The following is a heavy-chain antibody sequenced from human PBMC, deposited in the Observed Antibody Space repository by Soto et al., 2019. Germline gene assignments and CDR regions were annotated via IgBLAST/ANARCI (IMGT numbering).Heavy chain of an antibody. CDR2: IWYDGSNK. Sequence: HPGGSLRLSCAASGLTFSSYGMHWVRQAPGKGLEWVAVIWYDGSNKYYADSVKGRFTISRDNSKNTLYLQMNSLRAEDTAVYYCARLWVVAAHDAFDIWGQGTMVTVSS. V-gene: IGHV3-33*01. D-gene: IGHD2-15*01. CDR3: ARLWVVAAHDAFDI. CDR1: GLTFSSYG. J-gene: IGHJ3*02.